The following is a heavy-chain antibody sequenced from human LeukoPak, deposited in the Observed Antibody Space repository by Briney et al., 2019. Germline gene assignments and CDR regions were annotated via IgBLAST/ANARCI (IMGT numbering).Heavy chain of an antibody. Sequence: PGGSLRLSCAASGFTLSSYAMHWVRQAPGKGLEWVAVISYDGSNKYYADSVKGRFTISRDNSKNTLYLQMNSLRAEDTAVYYCANYVLRYFDWSTLATYYYYGMDVWGQGTTVTVSS. J-gene: IGHJ6*02. D-gene: IGHD3-9*01. CDR3: ANYVLRYFDWSTLATYYYYGMDV. CDR1: GFTLSSYA. V-gene: IGHV3-30*04. CDR2: ISYDGSNK.